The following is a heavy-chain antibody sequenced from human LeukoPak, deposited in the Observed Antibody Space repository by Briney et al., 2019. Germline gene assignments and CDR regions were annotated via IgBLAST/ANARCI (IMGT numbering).Heavy chain of an antibody. CDR3: ARGRSSSPDNWFDP. CDR2: MNPNSGNT. V-gene: IGHV1-8*01. Sequence: ASVKVSCKASGYTFTSYDINWVRQATGQGLEWMGWMNPNSGNTGYAQKFQGRVTMTRNTSISTAYMELSSLRSEDTAVYYCARGRSSSPDNWFDPWGQGTLVTVSS. J-gene: IGHJ5*02. CDR1: GYTFTSYD. D-gene: IGHD6-13*01.